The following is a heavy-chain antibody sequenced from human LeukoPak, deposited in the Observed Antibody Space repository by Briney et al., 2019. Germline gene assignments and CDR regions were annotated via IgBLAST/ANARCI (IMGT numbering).Heavy chain of an antibody. CDR1: GFTFSNAW. J-gene: IGHJ3*02. D-gene: IGHD3-16*02. CDR3: TTFTSPPLRLGELSPDAFDI. V-gene: IGHV3-15*01. CDR2: IKSKTDGGTT. Sequence: PGGSLRLSCAASGFTFSNAWMSWVRQAPGKGLEWVGRIKSKTDGGTTDYAAPVEGRFTISRDDSKNTLYLQMNSLKTEDTAVYYCTTFTSPPLRLGELSPDAFDIWGQGTMVTVSS.